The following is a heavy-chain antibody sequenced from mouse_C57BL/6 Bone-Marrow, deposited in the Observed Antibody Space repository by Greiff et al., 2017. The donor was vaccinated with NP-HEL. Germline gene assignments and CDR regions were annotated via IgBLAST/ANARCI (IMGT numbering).Heavy chain of an antibody. Sequence: VQLQQSGAELVKPGASVKLSCTASGFNIKDYYMHWVKQRTEQGLEWIGRIDPEDGETKYNPKFKGKATMTADTSSNTAYLQLSSLTSEAAAVYYCAGGSSGYGLDYWGQGTSVTVSA. D-gene: IGHD3-1*01. V-gene: IGHV14-2*01. CDR2: IDPEDGET. CDR1: GFNIKDYY. CDR3: AGGSSGYGLDY. J-gene: IGHJ3*01.